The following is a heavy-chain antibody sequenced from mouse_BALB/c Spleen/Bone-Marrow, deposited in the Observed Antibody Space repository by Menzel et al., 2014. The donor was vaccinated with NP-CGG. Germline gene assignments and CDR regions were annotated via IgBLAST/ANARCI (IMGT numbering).Heavy chain of an antibody. CDR3: GRGAYYYGSSYYFDY. D-gene: IGHD1-1*01. CDR2: INPYNGDT. Sequence: VQLQQSGPKLVKPGASVKISCKASGYSFTGYFMNWVKQSHGKSLEWIGRINPYNGDTFYNQKFKGKATLTVDKSSSTAHMELLSLTSEDSAVYYCGRGAYYYGSSYYFDYWGQGTTLTVSS. V-gene: IGHV1-37*01. CDR1: GYSFTGYF. J-gene: IGHJ2*01.